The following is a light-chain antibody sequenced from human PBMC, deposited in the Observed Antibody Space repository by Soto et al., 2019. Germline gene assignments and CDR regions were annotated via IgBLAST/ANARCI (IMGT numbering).Light chain of an antibody. J-gene: IGKJ2*01. V-gene: IGKV1-39*01. CDR3: QQSHIAPYT. CDR1: QSIARF. CDR2: GAS. Sequence: DLQMTQSPSSLSAAVGDRVTLTCRASQSIARFLKWYQQKPGEVPKLLIFGASYLRSGVPSRFSGSGSGTHFALTITSLQPEDFATYFCQQSHIAPYTFGQGTNL.